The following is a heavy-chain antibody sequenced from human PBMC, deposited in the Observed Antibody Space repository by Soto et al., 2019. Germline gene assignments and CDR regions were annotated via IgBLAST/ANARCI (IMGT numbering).Heavy chain of an antibody. J-gene: IGHJ4*02. D-gene: IGHD5-12*01. V-gene: IGHV1-18*01. CDR1: GYTFTSNG. CDR2: ISAYNGNT. Sequence: ASVKVSCKASGYTFTSNGISWVRQAPGQGLEWMGWISAYNGNTNYAQKLQGRVTMTTDTSTSTAYMELRSLRSDDTAVYYCASGYSGYDRRYFDYWGQGTLVTVSS. CDR3: ASGYSGYDRRYFDY.